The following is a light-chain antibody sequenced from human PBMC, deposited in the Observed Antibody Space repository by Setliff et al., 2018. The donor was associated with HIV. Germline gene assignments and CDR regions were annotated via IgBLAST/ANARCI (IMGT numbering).Light chain of an antibody. V-gene: IGLV2-8*01. CDR1: SSDIGSYNY. CDR3: SSYTTSSTYV. CDR2: EVN. Sequence: QSALTQPPSASGFPGQSVTISCTGTSSDIGSYNYVSWYQQHPGKAPKLMTYEVNKRPSGVPDRFSASKSGNTTFLTVSGLQADDEGDYYCSSYTTSSTYVFGTGTKVTVL. J-gene: IGLJ1*01.